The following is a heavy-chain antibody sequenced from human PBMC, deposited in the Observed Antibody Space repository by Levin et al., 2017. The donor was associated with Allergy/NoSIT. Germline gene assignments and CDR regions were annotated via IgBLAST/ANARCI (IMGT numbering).Heavy chain of an antibody. CDR2: ISYDGSNK. V-gene: IGHV3-30*18. CDR3: AKITRDSSSWYDFPGAFDL. D-gene: IGHD6-13*01. J-gene: IGHJ3*01. CDR1: GFTFSSYG. Sequence: GESLKISCAASGFTFSSYGMHWVRQAPGKGLEWGAVISYDGSNKYYADSVKGRFTISRDNSKNTLYLQMNSLRAEDTAVYYCAKITRDSSSWYDFPGAFDLWGQGTMVTVSS.